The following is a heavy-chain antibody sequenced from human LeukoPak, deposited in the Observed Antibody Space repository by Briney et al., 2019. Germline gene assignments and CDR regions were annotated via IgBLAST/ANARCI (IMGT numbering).Heavy chain of an antibody. D-gene: IGHD6-19*01. CDR2: INPNSGGT. CDR1: GYTFTGCY. J-gene: IGHJ4*02. Sequence: ASVKVSCKASGYTFTGCYMHWVRQAPGQGLEWMGWINPNSGGTNYAQKLQGRVTMTRDTSISTAYMELSRLRSDDTAVYYCARVWGIAVAGSLTPTLGALDYWGQGTLVTVSS. V-gene: IGHV1-2*02. CDR3: ARVWGIAVAGSLTPTLGALDY.